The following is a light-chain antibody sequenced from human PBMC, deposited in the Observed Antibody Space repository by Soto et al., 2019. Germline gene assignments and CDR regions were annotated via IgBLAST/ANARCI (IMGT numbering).Light chain of an antibody. CDR1: QSVFN. CDR3: QQYNNWPWG. CDR2: GAS. Sequence: EIVMTQSPATLSVSPGERATLSCRASQSVFNLAWYQQKPGQAPRLLIYGASTRATGIPARFSGSGSGTEFTLTISSPQSEDFAVYYCQQYNNWPWGFGQGTKVDIK. V-gene: IGKV3-15*01. J-gene: IGKJ1*01.